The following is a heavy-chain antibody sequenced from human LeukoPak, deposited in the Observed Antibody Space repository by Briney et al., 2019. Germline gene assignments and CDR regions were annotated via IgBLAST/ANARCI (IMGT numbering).Heavy chain of an antibody. V-gene: IGHV1-2*02. J-gene: IGHJ4*02. Sequence: ASVTVSCKASGYTFTGYYMYWVRQAPGQGLEWMGWINPNSGGTNYAKKFQGRVTMTRDTSINTAYMELSRLRYDDTAVYYCARREELDYWGQGTLVTVSS. CDR3: ARREELDY. CDR2: INPNSGGT. D-gene: IGHD5-24*01. CDR1: GYTFTGYY.